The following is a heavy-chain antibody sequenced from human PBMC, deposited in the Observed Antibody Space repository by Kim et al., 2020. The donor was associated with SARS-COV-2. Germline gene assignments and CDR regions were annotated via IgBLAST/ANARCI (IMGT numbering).Heavy chain of an antibody. V-gene: IGHV1-69*04. D-gene: IGHD1-26*01. J-gene: IGHJ4*02. CDR3: ARGATGVGAFDY. Sequence: NTSQKFPGGVTIPADKSTSTAYMELSSLGSEDTAVYYCARGATGVGAFDYWGQGTLVTVSS.